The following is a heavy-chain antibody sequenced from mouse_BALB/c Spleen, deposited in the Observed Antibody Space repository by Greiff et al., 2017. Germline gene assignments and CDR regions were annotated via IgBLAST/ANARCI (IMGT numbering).Heavy chain of an antibody. J-gene: IGHJ4*01. V-gene: IGHV2-9*02. D-gene: IGHD2-3*01. CDR3: ARDTDGYYAMDY. CDR2: IWAGGST. Sequence: QVHVKQSGPGLVAPSQSLSITCTVSGFSLTSYGVHWVRQPPGKGLEWLGVIWAGGSTNYNSALMSRLSISKDNSKSQVFLKMNSLQTDDTAMYYCARDTDGYYAMDYWGQGTSVTVSS. CDR1: GFSLTSYG.